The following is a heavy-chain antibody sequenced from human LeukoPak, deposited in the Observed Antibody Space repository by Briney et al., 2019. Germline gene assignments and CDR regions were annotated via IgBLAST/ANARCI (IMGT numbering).Heavy chain of an antibody. CDR1: GYSFTSYW. V-gene: IGHV5-51*01. J-gene: IGHJ5*02. D-gene: IGHD2-2*02. Sequence: GESLKISCKGSGYSFTSYWIGWVRQMPGKGLEWMGIIYPGDTDTRYSLSFQGQVTISADKSISTAYLQWSSLKASDTAMYYCARLLGYCSSTSCYTAWFDPWGQGTLVTVSS. CDR3: ARLLGYCSSTSCYTAWFDP. CDR2: IYPGDTDT.